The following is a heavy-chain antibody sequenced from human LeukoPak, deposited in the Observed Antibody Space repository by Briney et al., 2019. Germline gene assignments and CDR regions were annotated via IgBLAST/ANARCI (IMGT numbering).Heavy chain of an antibody. Sequence: PGGSLRLSCAASGFTFSNYWMSWVRQAPGKVLEWVANIKQDGSEKYYVDSVKGRFTISRDNAKNSLYLQMNSLRAEDTAVYCARDKDVGPTILVYWGQGTLVTVSS. CDR3: ARDKDVGPTILVY. CDR1: GFTFSNYW. CDR2: IKQDGSEK. V-gene: IGHV3-7*01. D-gene: IGHD1-26*01. J-gene: IGHJ4*02.